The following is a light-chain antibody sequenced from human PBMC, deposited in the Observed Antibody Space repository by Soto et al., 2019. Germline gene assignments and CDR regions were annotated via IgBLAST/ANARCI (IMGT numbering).Light chain of an antibody. CDR3: VAWDDGLNGYVV. CDR2: SNN. Sequence: QSLLTQPPSASGTPGQRVTISCSGSSSNIGSNTVNWYQQLPGTAPKLVIYSNNQRPSGVPDRFSGSKSGTSASLAISGLQSEDEADYYCVAWDDGLNGYVVFGGGTKVTVL. V-gene: IGLV1-44*01. J-gene: IGLJ2*01. CDR1: SSNIGSNT.